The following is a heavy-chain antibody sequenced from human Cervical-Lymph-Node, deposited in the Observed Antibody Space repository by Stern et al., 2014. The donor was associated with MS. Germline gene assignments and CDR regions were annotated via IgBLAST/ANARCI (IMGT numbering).Heavy chain of an antibody. Sequence: VQLVESGAEVKKPGASVKVCCTASGYTFTSYGISWVRQAPGQGLEWMGWVSADNDNTNYAQKLQCRVTMTTDTSTSTAYMELRSLRSDDTAVYYCARGLLGSENAVDIWGQGTMVTVSS. V-gene: IGHV1-18*01. CDR3: ARGLLGSENAVDI. D-gene: IGHD2-15*01. CDR2: VSADNDNT. J-gene: IGHJ3*02. CDR1: GYTFTSYG.